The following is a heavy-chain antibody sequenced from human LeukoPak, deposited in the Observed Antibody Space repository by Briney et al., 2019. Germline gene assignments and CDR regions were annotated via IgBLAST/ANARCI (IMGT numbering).Heavy chain of an antibody. J-gene: IGHJ6*03. CDR1: GYTFTSYG. V-gene: IGHV1-18*01. CDR3: ARGVPAAPRDYYYMDV. CDR2: ISAYTGNT. D-gene: IGHD2-2*01. Sequence: ASEKVSCKASGYTFTSYGISWVRQAPGQGLEWMGWISAYTGNTNYAQKLQGRVTMTTDTSTTTAYMELRSLRSDDTAVYYCARGVPAAPRDYYYMDVWGKGTTVTVSS.